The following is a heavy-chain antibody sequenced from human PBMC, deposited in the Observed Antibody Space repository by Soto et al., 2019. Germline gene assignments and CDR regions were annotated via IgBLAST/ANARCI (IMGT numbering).Heavy chain of an antibody. D-gene: IGHD5-12*01. CDR1: GGSISSSSYY. V-gene: IGHV4-39*01. Sequence: SETLSLTCTVSGGSISSSSYYWGWIRQPPGKGLEWIGSIYYSGSTYYNPSLKSRVTISVDTSKNQFSLKLSSVTAADTAVYYCARLRLKRGYYFDYWGQGTLVTVSS. CDR2: IYYSGST. J-gene: IGHJ4*02. CDR3: ARLRLKRGYYFDY.